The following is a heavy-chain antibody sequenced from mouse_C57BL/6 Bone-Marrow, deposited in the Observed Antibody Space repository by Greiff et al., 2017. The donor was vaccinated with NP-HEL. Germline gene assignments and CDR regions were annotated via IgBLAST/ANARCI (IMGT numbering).Heavy chain of an antibody. J-gene: IGHJ4*01. CDR3: TRSGSSPLYYYAMDY. D-gene: IGHD1-1*01. CDR2: IDPETGGT. CDR1: GYTFTDYE. Sequence: VQLQQSGAELVRPGASVTLSCKASGYTFTDYEMHWVKQTPVHGLEWIGAIDPETGGTAYNQKFKGKAILTADKSSSTAYMELRSLTSEDSAVYYCTRSGSSPLYYYAMDYWGQGTSVTVSS. V-gene: IGHV1-15*01.